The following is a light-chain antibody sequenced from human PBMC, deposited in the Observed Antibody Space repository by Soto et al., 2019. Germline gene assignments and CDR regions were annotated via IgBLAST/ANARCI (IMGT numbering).Light chain of an antibody. CDR3: QQYNSYSRA. CDR1: QNIGSW. J-gene: IGKJ1*01. Sequence: DLQMTQSPSTLSASVGDRVTITCRASQNIGSWLAWYQQTPGKAPKVLIYKASNLETGVPSRFSGSGSGTEFTLTISSLQPDDFATYYCQQYNSYSRAFGQGTKVEI. V-gene: IGKV1-5*03. CDR2: KAS.